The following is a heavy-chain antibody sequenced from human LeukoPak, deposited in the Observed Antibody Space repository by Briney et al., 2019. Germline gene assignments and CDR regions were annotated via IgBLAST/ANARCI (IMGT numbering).Heavy chain of an antibody. CDR2: INHSGST. Sequence: PSETLSLTCAVYGGSFSGYYWSWIRQPPGKGLEWIGEINHSGSTNYNPSLKSRVTISVDTSKNQFSLKLSSVTAADTAVYYCARAEQYYYDSSGYYRDWGQGTLVTVSS. D-gene: IGHD3-22*01. CDR3: ARAEQYYYDSSGYYRD. V-gene: IGHV4-34*01. J-gene: IGHJ4*02. CDR1: GGSFSGYY.